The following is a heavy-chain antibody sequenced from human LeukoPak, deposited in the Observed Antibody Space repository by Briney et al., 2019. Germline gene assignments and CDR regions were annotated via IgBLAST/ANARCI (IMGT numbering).Heavy chain of an antibody. J-gene: IGHJ3*02. CDR2: MNPNSGNT. CDR1: GYTFTSYD. Sequence: VASVKVSCKASGYTFTSYDINWVRQATGQGLEWMGWMNPNSGNTGYAQKFQGRVTITRNTSISTAYMELSSLRSEDTAVYYCAREGGAVGNAFDIWGQGTMATVSS. D-gene: IGHD6-19*01. V-gene: IGHV1-8*03. CDR3: AREGGAVGNAFDI.